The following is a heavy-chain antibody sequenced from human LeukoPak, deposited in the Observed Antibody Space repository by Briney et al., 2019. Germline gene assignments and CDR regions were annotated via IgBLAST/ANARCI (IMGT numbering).Heavy chain of an antibody. V-gene: IGHV1-2*02. CDR1: RYTFTGYC. J-gene: IGHJ4*02. D-gene: IGHD1-26*01. Sequence: SVKVSCKASRYTFTGYCMHSVRQAPGQGLEWMGWINPNSGGTNYAQKFQGRVTMTRDTSISTAYMELSRPRSDDTAVYYCARDPSGWELPTDYWGQGTLVTVSS. CDR2: INPNSGGT. CDR3: ARDPSGWELPTDY.